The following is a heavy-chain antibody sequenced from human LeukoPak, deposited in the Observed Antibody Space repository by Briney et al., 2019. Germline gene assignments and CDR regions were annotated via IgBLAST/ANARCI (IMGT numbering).Heavy chain of an antibody. J-gene: IGHJ4*02. CDR1: GYTFTGYY. V-gene: IGHV1-8*03. Sequence: ASVKVSCKASGYTFTGYYMHWVRQAPGQGLEWMGWMNPNSGNTGYAQKFQGRVTITRNTSISTAYMELSSLRSEDTAVYYCARRGVAARHPFDYWGQGTLVTVSS. D-gene: IGHD6-6*01. CDR3: ARRGVAARHPFDY. CDR2: MNPNSGNT.